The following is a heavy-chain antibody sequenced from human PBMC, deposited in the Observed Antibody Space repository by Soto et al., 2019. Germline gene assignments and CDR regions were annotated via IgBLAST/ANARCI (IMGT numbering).Heavy chain of an antibody. Sequence: PGESLKISCKGSGYSFTSYWISWVRQMPGKGLEWMGRIGPSDSYTNYSPSFQGHVTISADKSISTAYLQWSSLKASDTAMYYCARHHPYCSSTSCDLIHHYHYYYCMDVWGQGTTVTVSS. J-gene: IGHJ6*01. CDR3: ARHHPYCSSTSCDLIHHYHYYYCMDV. V-gene: IGHV5-10-1*01. CDR1: GYSFTSYW. CDR2: IGPSDSYT. D-gene: IGHD2-2*01.